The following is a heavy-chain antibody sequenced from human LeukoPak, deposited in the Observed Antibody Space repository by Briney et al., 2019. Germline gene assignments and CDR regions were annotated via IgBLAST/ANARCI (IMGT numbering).Heavy chain of an antibody. CDR1: GGTFSSYA. Sequence: GASVKVSCKASGGTFSSYAISWVRQAPGQGLEWMGWISAYNGNTNYAQKLQGRVTMTTDTSTSTAYMELRSLRSDDTAVYYCASSYSSSWNYYYGMDVWGQGTTVTVSS. J-gene: IGHJ6*02. CDR2: ISAYNGNT. V-gene: IGHV1-18*01. CDR3: ASSYSSSWNYYYGMDV. D-gene: IGHD6-13*01.